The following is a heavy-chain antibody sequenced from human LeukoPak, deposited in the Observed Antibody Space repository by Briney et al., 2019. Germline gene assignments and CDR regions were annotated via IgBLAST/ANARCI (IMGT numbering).Heavy chain of an antibody. CDR2: IIPIFGTA. CDR3: ARGGCSGGSCYGGLDY. J-gene: IGHJ4*02. D-gene: IGHD2-15*01. V-gene: IGHV1-69*05. Sequence: SVTVSCKASGGTFSSYAISWVRQAPGQGLEWMGGIIPIFGTANYAQKFQGRVTITTDESTSTAYMELSSLRSEDTAVYYCARGGCSGGSCYGGLDYWGQGTLVTVSS. CDR1: GGTFSSYA.